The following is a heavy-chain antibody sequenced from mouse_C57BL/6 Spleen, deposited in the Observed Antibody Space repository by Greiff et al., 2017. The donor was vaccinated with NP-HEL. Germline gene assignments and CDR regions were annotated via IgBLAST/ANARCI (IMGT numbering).Heavy chain of an antibody. CDR1: GYTFTSYW. J-gene: IGHJ3*01. CDR2: IDPSDSET. CDR3: ARDYDYDEWFAY. Sequence: QVQLQQPGAELVRPGSSVKLSCKASGYTFTSYWMHWVKQRPIQGLEWIGNIDPSDSETHYNQKFKDKATLTVDKSSSTAYMQLSSLTSEDSAVYYCARDYDYDEWFAYWGQGTLVTVSA. D-gene: IGHD2-4*01. V-gene: IGHV1-52*01.